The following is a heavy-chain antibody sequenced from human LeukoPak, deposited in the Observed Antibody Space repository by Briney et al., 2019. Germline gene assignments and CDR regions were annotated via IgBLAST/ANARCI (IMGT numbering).Heavy chain of an antibody. D-gene: IGHD6-19*01. V-gene: IGHV3-21*01. CDR1: GFTFSNYG. Sequence: GGSLRLSCGASGFTFSNYGMLWVRQAPGKGLEWVSSISTSSSYIYYADSVKGRFTISRDNAKKSLYLQMNSLRADDTAVYYCARGASVVAGNDNAFDIWGQGTMVTVSS. J-gene: IGHJ3*02. CDR3: ARGASVVAGNDNAFDI. CDR2: ISTSSSYI.